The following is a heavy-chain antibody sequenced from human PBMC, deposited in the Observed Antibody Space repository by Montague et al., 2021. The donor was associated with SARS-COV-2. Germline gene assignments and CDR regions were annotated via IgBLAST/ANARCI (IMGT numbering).Heavy chain of an antibody. D-gene: IGHD3-10*01. Sequence: SETLSLTCTVSAGSISTNSYYWAWIRQPPGKGLEWIGSISYSGSTYFHPSLESRLTMSVDTSKNHFSLKLSSVTAADTAVYYCARLWDFCGSGSYKNSWFDPWGQGTTVTVSS. J-gene: IGHJ5*02. CDR1: AGSISTNSYY. CDR3: ARLWDFCGSGSYKNSWFDP. V-gene: IGHV4-39*02. CDR2: ISYSGST.